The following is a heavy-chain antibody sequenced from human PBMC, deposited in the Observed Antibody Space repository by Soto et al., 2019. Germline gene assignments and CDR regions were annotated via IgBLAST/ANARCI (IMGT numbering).Heavy chain of an antibody. J-gene: IGHJ4*02. CDR3: ASSGSYIGY. Sequence: QVQLQESGPGLVKPSETLSLTCTVSGGSVSSGSYYWSWIRQPPGKGLVWIGYIYYSGSTNYNPSLKSRVTISVDTSKNQFSLKLSSVTAADTAVYYCASSGSYIGYWGQGTLVTVSS. CDR1: GGSVSSGSYY. V-gene: IGHV4-61*01. CDR2: IYYSGST. D-gene: IGHD1-26*01.